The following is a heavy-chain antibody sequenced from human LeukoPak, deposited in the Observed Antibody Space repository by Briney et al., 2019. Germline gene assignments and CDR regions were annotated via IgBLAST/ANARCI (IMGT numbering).Heavy chain of an antibody. CDR1: GLTFSNHW. CDR3: ARGGSDTAMAHDY. Sequence: GGSLRLSCAASGLTFSNHWMHWVRQAPGKGLMWVSRINRDGSRTDYADSVKGRFTISRDDAKNTLYLQVNSLRAEDTAVYFCARGGSDTAMAHDYWGQGTLVTVSS. CDR2: INRDGSRT. D-gene: IGHD5-18*01. V-gene: IGHV3-74*01. J-gene: IGHJ4*02.